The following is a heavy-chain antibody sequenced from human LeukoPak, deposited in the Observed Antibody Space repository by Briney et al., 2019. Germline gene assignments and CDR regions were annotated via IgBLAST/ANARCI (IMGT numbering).Heavy chain of an antibody. CDR3: ARDEAGATGAFDI. V-gene: IGHV3-53*01. CDR1: GFTFSNYG. CDR2: IYSGGST. Sequence: GGTLRLSCAASGFTFSNYGMSWVRQAPGKGLEWVSVIYSGGSTYYADSVKGRFTISRDNSKNTLYLQMNSLRAEDTAVYYCARDEAGATGAFDIWGQGTMVTVSS. D-gene: IGHD5-12*01. J-gene: IGHJ3*02.